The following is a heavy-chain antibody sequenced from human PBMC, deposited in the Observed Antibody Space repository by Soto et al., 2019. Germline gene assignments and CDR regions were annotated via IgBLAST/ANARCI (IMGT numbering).Heavy chain of an antibody. CDR1: GFSFSDYS. CDR2: IDLRGTTT. Sequence: GGSLRLSCAASGFSFSDYSMNWVRQAPGKGLEWVSFIDLRGTTTYYGDSVKGRFTVLKDKSTNTVYPQMNSLTVEDAAVYYCTKDRVPDGIYSFDYWGQGALVTVSS. V-gene: IGHV3-23*03. D-gene: IGHD2-15*01. CDR3: TKDRVPDGIYSFDY. J-gene: IGHJ4*02.